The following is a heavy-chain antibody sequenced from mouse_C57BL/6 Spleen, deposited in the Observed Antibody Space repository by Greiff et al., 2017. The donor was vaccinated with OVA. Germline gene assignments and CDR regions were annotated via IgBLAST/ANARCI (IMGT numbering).Heavy chain of an antibody. CDR3: ARGSYGNVDWYFDV. CDR2: IYPSDSET. D-gene: IGHD2-1*01. J-gene: IGHJ1*03. V-gene: IGHV1-61*01. CDR1: GYTFTSYW. Sequence: QVQLQQPGAELVRPGSSVKLSCKASGYTFTSYWMDWVKQRPGQGLEWIGNIYPSDSETHYNQKFKDKATLTVDKSSSTAYMQLSSLTSEDSAVYYCARGSYGNVDWYFDVWGTGTTVTVSS.